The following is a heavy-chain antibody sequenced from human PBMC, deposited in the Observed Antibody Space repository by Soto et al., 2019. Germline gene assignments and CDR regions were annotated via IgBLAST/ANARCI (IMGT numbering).Heavy chain of an antibody. Sequence: SETLSLTCIVSGGSISNYDCTWIRHPLWKGLEWCGCIYSSGSTDYNPSLKSRVTMSVDTSKNQFSLTLSSVTAADTAVYYCARMGYSVAFYGGMDGWGKGNTVGVSS. CDR1: GGSISNYD. J-gene: IGHJ6*04. D-gene: IGHD4-17*01. CDR3: ARMGYSVAFYGGMDG. CDR2: IYSSGST. V-gene: IGHV4-59*01.